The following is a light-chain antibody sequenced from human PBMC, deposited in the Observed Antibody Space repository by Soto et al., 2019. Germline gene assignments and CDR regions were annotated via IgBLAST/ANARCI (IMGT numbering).Light chain of an antibody. CDR1: QSVSSN. V-gene: IGKV3-20*01. J-gene: IGKJ1*01. CDR3: QQYGSSLWT. Sequence: EIVMTQSPATLSVPPGARAPLSCRASQSVSSNLAGYQQKPGQAPRLLIYGASSRATGIPDRFSGSGSGTDFTLTISRLEPEDFAVYYCQQYGSSLWTFGQGTKVDIK. CDR2: GAS.